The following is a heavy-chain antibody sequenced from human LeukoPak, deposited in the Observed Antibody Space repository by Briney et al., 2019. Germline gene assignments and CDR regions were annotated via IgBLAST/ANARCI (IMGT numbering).Heavy chain of an antibody. CDR1: GYTFTSYD. CDR2: MNPNSGNT. V-gene: IGHV1-8*03. Sequence: ASVKVSCKASGYTFTSYDIKWVRQATGQGLEWMGWMNPNSGNTGYAQKFQGRVTITRNTSISTAYMELSSLRSEDTAVYYCARAPRITMVRGVIYWFDPWGQGTLVTVSS. J-gene: IGHJ5*02. CDR3: ARAPRITMVRGVIYWFDP. D-gene: IGHD3-10*01.